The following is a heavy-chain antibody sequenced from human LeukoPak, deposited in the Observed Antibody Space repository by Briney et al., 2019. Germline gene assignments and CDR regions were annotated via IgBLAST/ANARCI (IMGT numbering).Heavy chain of an antibody. J-gene: IGHJ4*01. CDR3: ARQLPTAAADTRGYFEY. D-gene: IGHD6-13*01. CDR1: GGSISNADYY. CDR2: IFYGERN. V-gene: IGHV4-39*01. Sequence: SETLSLTCSVSGGSISNADYYWGWIRQAPGKGLEWIGSIFYGERNHYNPSLKSRATMSVDTSKNQFSLKLTSVTAADATMYYCARQLPTAAADTRGYFEYWGQGAVVTVSS.